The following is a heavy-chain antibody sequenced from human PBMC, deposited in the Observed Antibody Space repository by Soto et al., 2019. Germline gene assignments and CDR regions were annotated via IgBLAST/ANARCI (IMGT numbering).Heavy chain of an antibody. D-gene: IGHD6-13*01. CDR3: AKVSSSWYAGFFDL. CDR2: LSDSGGSI. CDR1: GFTISRHA. Sequence: GVLRLSCTASGFTISRHAMTWVRQAPGKGLEWVSGLSDSGGSIYYADSVKGRFTISRDNSMNTLYLQMNTLRAEDTAIYYCAKVSSSWYAGFFDLWGQGTLVTVSS. V-gene: IGHV3-23*01. J-gene: IGHJ4*02.